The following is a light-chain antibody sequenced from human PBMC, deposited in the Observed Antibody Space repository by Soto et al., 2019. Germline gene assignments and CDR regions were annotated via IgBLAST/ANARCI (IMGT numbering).Light chain of an antibody. J-gene: IGLJ1*01. CDR1: SSDVGGYNY. CDR3: SSYVGTNSYV. CDR2: EVY. V-gene: IGLV2-8*01. Sequence: QSALTQPPSASWSPGQSVIISCTGTSSDVGGYNYVSWYQHHPGKAPKLIIYEVYKRPSGVPDRFSGSKSGNTAALTVSGLQAEDEADYYCSSYVGTNSYVFGTGTKVTVL.